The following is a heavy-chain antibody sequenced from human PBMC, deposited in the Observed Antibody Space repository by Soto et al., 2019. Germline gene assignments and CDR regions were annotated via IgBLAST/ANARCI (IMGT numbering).Heavy chain of an antibody. CDR3: AKEGLIAGTLNWFDP. V-gene: IGHV3-23*01. CDR1: GFTFTSYA. J-gene: IGHJ5*02. D-gene: IGHD2-15*01. Sequence: EVRLLESGGGLVQPGGSLRPSCAASGFTFTSYAMTWVRQAPGKGLEWVSAISGSGDSTYYADSVKGRFTVSKDNSKNMLHLQMNSLRAEDTAVYYCAKEGLIAGTLNWFDPWGQGTLVIVSS. CDR2: ISGSGDST.